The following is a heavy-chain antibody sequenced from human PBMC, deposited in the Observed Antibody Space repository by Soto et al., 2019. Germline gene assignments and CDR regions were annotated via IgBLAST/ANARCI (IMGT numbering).Heavy chain of an antibody. V-gene: IGHV3-7*01. Sequence: PGGALRLPCAASGFTFSSYWMSWVRQAPGKGLEWVANIKQDGSEKYYVDSVKGRFTISRDNAKNSLYLQMNSLRAEDTAVYYCARDSVLDAPVGPGAFDIWGQGTMVTVSS. CDR1: GFTFSSYW. J-gene: IGHJ3*02. CDR2: IKQDGSEK. D-gene: IGHD3-10*01. CDR3: ARDSVLDAPVGPGAFDI.